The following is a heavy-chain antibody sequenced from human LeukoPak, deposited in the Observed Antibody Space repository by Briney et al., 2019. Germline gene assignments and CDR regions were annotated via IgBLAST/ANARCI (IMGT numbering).Heavy chain of an antibody. J-gene: IGHJ4*02. CDR3: AISAADNYFDY. V-gene: IGHV1-18*01. Sequence: GASGKVSCKASGYTFTSYGISWVRQAPGQGLEWMGWISAYNGNTNYAQKLQGRVTMTTDTSTSTAYMELRSLRSDDTAVYYCAISAADNYFDYWGQGTLVTVSS. D-gene: IGHD6-13*01. CDR2: ISAYNGNT. CDR1: GYTFTSYG.